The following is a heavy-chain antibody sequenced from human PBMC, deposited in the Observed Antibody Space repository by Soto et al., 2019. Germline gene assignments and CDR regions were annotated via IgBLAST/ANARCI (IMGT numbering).Heavy chain of an antibody. D-gene: IGHD6-13*01. CDR1: GGSMIRDC. Sequence: PDSLYLSCSVSGGSMIRDCWSWIRQPPGRGLEWIGFIYYAGSTKYNPSLNSRVTISVDTSKNQFSLKLSSVTAADTAVYYCARVGSSWYLGMDVCGQATTVT. V-gene: IGHV4-59*01. CDR2: IYYAGST. CDR3: ARVGSSWYLGMDV. J-gene: IGHJ6*02.